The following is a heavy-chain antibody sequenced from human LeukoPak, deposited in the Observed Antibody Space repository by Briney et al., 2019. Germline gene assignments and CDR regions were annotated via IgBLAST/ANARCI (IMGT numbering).Heavy chain of an antibody. CDR1: GFTFSNAW. CDR2: IKSNSDGGTA. J-gene: IGHJ6*02. Sequence: PGGSLRLSCAASGFTFSNAWMSWVRQALGKGLEWVGRIKSNSDGGTAEYGAPVKGRFTISRDESKNTLYLQMNSLKTEDTAVYHCTTVTALLLWGLDVWGQGTTVTVSS. D-gene: IGHD2-15*01. V-gene: IGHV3-15*01. CDR3: TTVTALLLWGLDV.